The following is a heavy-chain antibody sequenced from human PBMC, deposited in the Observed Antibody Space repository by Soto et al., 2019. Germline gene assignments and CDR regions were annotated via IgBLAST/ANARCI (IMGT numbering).Heavy chain of an antibody. J-gene: IGHJ5*02. Sequence: PTLFRSPPGFTFADYGMSWVRQAPGKGLEWVSGMNWNGGSTGYADSVKGRFTISRDNAKNSLYLQMNSLRAEDTALYYCARVPGRSGSYYNNWFDPWGQGTLVTVSS. CDR3: ARVPGRSGSYYNNWFDP. CDR2: MNWNGGST. V-gene: IGHV3-20*04. D-gene: IGHD3-10*01. CDR1: GFTFADYG.